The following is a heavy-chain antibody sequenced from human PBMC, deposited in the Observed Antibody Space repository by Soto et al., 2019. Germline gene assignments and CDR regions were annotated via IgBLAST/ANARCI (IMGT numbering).Heavy chain of an antibody. Sequence: EVQLLESGGGLVQPGGSLRLSCAASGFTFSTYAMSWVRQAPGKGLEWVSPLSGSGGNTFYADSVKGRFTISRDNSKNTLFLQMNALRAEDTAVYYCAKDLETSTYVSDYGLDVWGQGTTVTVSS. CDR1: GFTFSTYA. CDR3: AKDLETSTYVSDYGLDV. D-gene: IGHD3-10*01. J-gene: IGHJ6*02. V-gene: IGHV3-23*01. CDR2: LSGSGGNT.